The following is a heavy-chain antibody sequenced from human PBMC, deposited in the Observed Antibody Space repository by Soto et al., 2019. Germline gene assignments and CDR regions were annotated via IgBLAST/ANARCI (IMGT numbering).Heavy chain of an antibody. J-gene: IGHJ3*01. V-gene: IGHV3-9*01. D-gene: IGHD6-19*01. Sequence: EVQLVDSGGGLVQPGRSLRLYCAASGFTFDDYAMHWVRQASGKGLEWVSGIRWNSGSIGYADSVKGRFTIAEASAKNSLHQQRSILRAEDTALYYWAKYMTAVVGAGAFDFWGQGTMVTVSS. CDR1: GFTFDDYA. CDR3: AKYMTAVVGAGAFDF. CDR2: IRWNSGSI.